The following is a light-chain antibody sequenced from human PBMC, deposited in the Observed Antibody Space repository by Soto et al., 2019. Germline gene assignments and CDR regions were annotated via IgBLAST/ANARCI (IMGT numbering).Light chain of an antibody. V-gene: IGLV2-14*01. CDR2: DVS. CDR1: SSDAGGYNY. Sequence: QSALTQPASVSGSPGQSITISCTGTSSDAGGYNYVSWYQQHPGKAPKLMIYDVSNRPSGVSNRLSGSKSGNTASLTISGLQAEDEADYYCSSYTSSSTRVFGGGTKLTVL. CDR3: SSYTSSSTRV. J-gene: IGLJ2*01.